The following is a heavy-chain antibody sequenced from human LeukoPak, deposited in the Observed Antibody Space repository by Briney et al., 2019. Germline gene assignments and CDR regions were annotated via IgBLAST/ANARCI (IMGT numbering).Heavy chain of an antibody. V-gene: IGHV3-11*01. CDR2: ISSSGSTI. J-gene: IGHJ3*02. CDR1: GFTFSDYY. Sequence: GGSLGLSCAASGFTFSDYYMSWIRQAPGKGLEWVSYISSSGSTIYYADSVKGRFTISRDNAKNSLYLQMNSLRAEDTAVYYCARAIIELPYAFDIWGQGTMVTVSS. CDR3: ARAIIELPYAFDI. D-gene: IGHD1-7*01.